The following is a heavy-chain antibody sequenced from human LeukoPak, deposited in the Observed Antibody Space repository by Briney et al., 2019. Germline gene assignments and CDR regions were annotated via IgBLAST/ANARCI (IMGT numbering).Heavy chain of an antibody. CDR2: TYYRSKWYN. V-gene: IGHV6-1*01. D-gene: IGHD2-8*01. Sequence: SQTLSLTCAISGDSVSSNSVAWNWIWQSPSRGLEWLGRTYYRSKWYNDYAVSVQSRITINPDTSKNQFSLQLNSVTPEDTAVYHCARGFKYGFDHWGQGALVTVSS. J-gene: IGHJ4*02. CDR1: GDSVSSNSVA. CDR3: ARGFKYGFDH.